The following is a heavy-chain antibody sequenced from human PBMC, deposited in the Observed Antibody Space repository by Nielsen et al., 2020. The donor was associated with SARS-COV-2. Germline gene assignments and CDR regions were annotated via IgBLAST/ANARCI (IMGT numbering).Heavy chain of an antibody. J-gene: IGHJ4*02. CDR1: GFTFSTYW. Sequence: GGSLRLSCVVSGFTFSTYWMHWVRQGPGKGLVWVSRIKSDGSGTRYADSVEGRFTMSRDNAKNTLYLQMHSLRVEDTAVYYCAKDMSSGYDSYPLEYWGQGTLVTVSS. CDR2: IKSDGSGT. D-gene: IGHD5-12*01. V-gene: IGHV3-74*01. CDR3: AKDMSSGYDSYPLEY.